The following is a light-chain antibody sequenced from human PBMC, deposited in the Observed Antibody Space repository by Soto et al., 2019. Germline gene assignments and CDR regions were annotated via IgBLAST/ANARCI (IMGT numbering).Light chain of an antibody. J-gene: IGKJ5*01. V-gene: IGKV3-20*01. CDR3: QQYGSSPQT. CDR2: GAS. CDR1: QSVSSSY. Sequence: EIVLTQSPGTLSLSPGERATLSCRASQSVSSSYLAWYQQKPGQAPRLLIYGASRRSTGIPDRFSGSGSGTDFTLTISRLGPEDFAVYYCQQYGSSPQTFGQGTRLEIK.